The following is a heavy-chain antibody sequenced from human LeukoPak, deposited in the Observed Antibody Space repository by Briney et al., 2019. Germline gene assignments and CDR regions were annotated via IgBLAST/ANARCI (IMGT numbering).Heavy chain of an antibody. CDR2: IYHSGST. J-gene: IGHJ4*02. CDR3: ARAPYGSGREPFPYDY. D-gene: IGHD3-10*01. V-gene: IGHV4-59*12. CDR1: GGSISSYY. Sequence: SETLSLTCTVSGGSISSYYWSWIRQPPGKGLEWIGYIYHSGSTYYNPSLKSRVTISVDRSKNQFSLKLSSVTAADTAVYYCARAPYGSGREPFPYDYWGQGTLVTISS.